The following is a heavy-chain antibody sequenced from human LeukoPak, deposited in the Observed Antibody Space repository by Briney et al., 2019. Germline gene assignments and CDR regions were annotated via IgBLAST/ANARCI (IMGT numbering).Heavy chain of an antibody. J-gene: IGHJ4*02. CDR1: GFTFSDYY. CDR3: ARESYYASSGYYYDY. Sequence: GGSLRLSCAASGFTFSDYYMSWIRPAPGKGLEWVSYISSSGSTTYYADSVKGRFTISRDNAKNSLYLQMNSLRAEDTAVYYCARESYYASSGYYYDYWGQGTLVTVSS. D-gene: IGHD3-22*01. CDR2: ISSSGSTT. V-gene: IGHV3-11*01.